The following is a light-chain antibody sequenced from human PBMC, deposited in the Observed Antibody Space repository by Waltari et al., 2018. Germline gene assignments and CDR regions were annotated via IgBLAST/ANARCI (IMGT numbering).Light chain of an antibody. J-gene: IGKJ1*01. CDR2: STS. CDR1: QPIDRH. CDR3: QQTYTTLGA. Sequence: DIQMTQSQSSLSASVGDRVTITCRASQPIDRHLNWYQQKPGKAPKVLIYSTSYLQTGVPSRFGGSGSGTDFTLTISSLQPEDFGTYYCQQTYTTLGAFGQGTTVEIK. V-gene: IGKV1-39*01.